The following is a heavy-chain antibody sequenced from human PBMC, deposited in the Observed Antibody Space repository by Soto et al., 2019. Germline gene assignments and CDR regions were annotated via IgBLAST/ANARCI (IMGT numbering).Heavy chain of an antibody. D-gene: IGHD2-15*01. CDR3: ARGGGIDSPVDY. J-gene: IGHJ4*02. CDR2: IIPILGIA. CDR1: GGTFSSYT. Sequence: SVKVSCKASGGTFSSYTISWVRQAPGQGLEWMGRIIPILGIANYAQKFQGRVTITGDKSTSTAYMELSSLRSEDTAVYYCARGGGIDSPVDYWGQGTLVTVSS. V-gene: IGHV1-69*02.